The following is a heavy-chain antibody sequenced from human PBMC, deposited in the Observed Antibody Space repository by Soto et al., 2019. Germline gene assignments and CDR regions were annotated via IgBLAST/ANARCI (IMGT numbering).Heavy chain of an antibody. Sequence: PGESLKISCKGSGYSFTSYWIGWVRQMPGKGLEWMGIIYPGDSDTRYSPSFQGQVTISADKSISTAYLQWSSLKASDTAMYYCARQYYYGSGDRANWFDPSGQGSLVTVSS. J-gene: IGHJ5*02. CDR2: IYPGDSDT. CDR1: GYSFTSYW. V-gene: IGHV5-51*01. D-gene: IGHD3-10*01. CDR3: ARQYYYGSGDRANWFDP.